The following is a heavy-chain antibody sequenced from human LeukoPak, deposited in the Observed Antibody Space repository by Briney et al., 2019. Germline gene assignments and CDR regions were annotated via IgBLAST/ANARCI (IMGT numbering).Heavy chain of an antibody. CDR3: ATYRQVLLPFES. CDR2: ISGRGVTT. CDR1: GFTFSSYA. J-gene: IGHJ4*02. D-gene: IGHD2-8*02. V-gene: IGHV3-23*01. Sequence: GGSLRLSCEASGFTFSSYALSWVRQAPGKGLEWVSGISGRGVTTDYADSVKGRFTMSRDNSKNTLYLQMNSLRAEDTAIYYCATYRQVLLPFESWGQGTLVTVSS.